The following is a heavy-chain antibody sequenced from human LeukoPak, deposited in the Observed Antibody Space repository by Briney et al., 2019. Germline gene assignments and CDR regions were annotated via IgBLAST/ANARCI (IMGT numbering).Heavy chain of an antibody. CDR2: IYYSGST. Sequence: SETLSLTCTVSGGSISCGDYYWSWIRQPPGKGLEWIGYIYYSGSTYYNPSLKSRVTISVDTSKNQFSLKLSSVTAADTAVYYCARVKDDWYYFDYWGQGTLVTVSS. V-gene: IGHV4-30-4*01. CDR3: ARVKDDWYYFDY. J-gene: IGHJ4*02. CDR1: GGSISCGDYY. D-gene: IGHD3-9*01.